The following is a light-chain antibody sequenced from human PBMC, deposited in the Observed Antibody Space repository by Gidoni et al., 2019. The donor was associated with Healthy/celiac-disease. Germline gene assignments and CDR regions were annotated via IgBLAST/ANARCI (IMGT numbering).Light chain of an antibody. CDR1: QSVLYSPNNKNY. Sequence: DIVMTQSPDSLAVSLGERATINCKSSQSVLYSPNNKNYLAWYQQKPGQPPKLLIYWASTRESGVPDRFSGSGSGTDFTLTISSLQAEDVAVYYCQQYYSTPPTFGQGTKVEIK. CDR2: WAS. V-gene: IGKV4-1*01. CDR3: QQYYSTPPT. J-gene: IGKJ1*01.